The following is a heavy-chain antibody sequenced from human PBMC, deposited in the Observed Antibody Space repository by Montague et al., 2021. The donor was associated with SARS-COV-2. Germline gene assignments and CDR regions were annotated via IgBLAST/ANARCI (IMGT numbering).Heavy chain of an antibody. CDR2: IYYTGNT. CDR3: ARLKRYFDSSGSPSAFDF. V-gene: IGHV4-39*02. J-gene: IGHJ3*01. CDR1: GGSITNNIGY. D-gene: IGHD3-22*01. Sequence: SETLSLTCTVSGGSITNNIGYWAWIRQPPGKGLEWIGSIYYTGNTYYNPSLKSRVTISVVMSKNHFTLKLSSVAAAETAVYYCARLKRYFDSSGSPSAFDFWGQGTKVTVSS.